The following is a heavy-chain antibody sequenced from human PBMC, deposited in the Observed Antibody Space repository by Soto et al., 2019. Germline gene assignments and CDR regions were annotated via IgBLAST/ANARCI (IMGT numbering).Heavy chain of an antibody. V-gene: IGHV3-15*07. CDR3: TTVHFDVLTGSFDY. CDR1: GFTFGNAW. CDR2: IKSKIHGGTT. Sequence: EVHLVESGGGLVKPGGSLRLSCAASGFTFGNAWMNWFRQAPEKGLEWVGRIKSKIHGGTTDYAAPVRGRFTISIDDSKDTLFLQMNSLKTEDAAVYYCTTVHFDVLTGSFDYWGQGTLVTVSS. D-gene: IGHD3-9*01. J-gene: IGHJ4*02.